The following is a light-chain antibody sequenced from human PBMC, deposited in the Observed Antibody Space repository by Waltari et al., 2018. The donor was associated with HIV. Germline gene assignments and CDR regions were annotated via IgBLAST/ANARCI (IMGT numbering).Light chain of an antibody. V-gene: IGLV2-8*01. J-gene: IGLJ2*01. CDR1: SSDIGLYNF. Sequence: QSALTQPPSASGSPGQSVTISCAGTSSDIGLYNFVSWYQHHPGKAPKLRLSDVSRRPSGVPDRFSGSKACNTASLTVSGLQADDEATYYCFSYAGNNFLLFGGGTKLTVL. CDR2: DVS. CDR3: FSYAGNNFLL.